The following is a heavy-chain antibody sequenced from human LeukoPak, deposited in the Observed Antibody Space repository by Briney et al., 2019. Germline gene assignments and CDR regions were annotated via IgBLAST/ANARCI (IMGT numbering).Heavy chain of an antibody. V-gene: IGHV1-69*05. D-gene: IGHD4-11*01. J-gene: IGHJ5*02. CDR2: IIPIFATR. CDR1: GDTFSSYV. Sequence: SVKVSCKASGDTFSSYVITWVRQAPGQGLEWMGGIIPIFATRNYAQKFQGRVTITMDESTSTAYMELSNLRSEDTALYYCARDAIDYSNYIGKGCFDPWGQGTLVTVSS. CDR3: ARDAIDYSNYIGKGCFDP.